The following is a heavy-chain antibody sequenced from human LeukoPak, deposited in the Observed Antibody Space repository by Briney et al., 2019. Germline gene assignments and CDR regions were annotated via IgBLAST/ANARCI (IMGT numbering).Heavy chain of an antibody. D-gene: IGHD3-10*01. CDR2: MNPNSGNT. CDR1: GYTFTSYD. V-gene: IGHV1-8*03. J-gene: IGHJ4*02. CDR3: ARAYYGSGSQLSPYYFDY. Sequence: ASVTVSCTASGYTFTSYDINWVRQATGQGLEWLGWMNPNSGNTGYAQKFQGRVTITRSTSISTAYMELSSLRSEDTAVYYCARAYYGSGSQLSPYYFDYWGQGTLVTVSS.